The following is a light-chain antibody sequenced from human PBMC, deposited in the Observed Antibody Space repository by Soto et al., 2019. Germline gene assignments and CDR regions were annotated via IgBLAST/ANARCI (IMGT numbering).Light chain of an antibody. CDR2: ETS. CDR1: QSIGSSF. V-gene: IGKV3-20*01. CDR3: QHYGNSPRT. Sequence: ELVLTQSPGTLSLSPGERATLSCRASQSIGSSFLGWYQQKPGQAPRLLIFETSSRATGVPDRFSGSGSGTDFTLTINRLDPEDFAVYYCQHYGNSPRTFCQGTK. J-gene: IGKJ1*01.